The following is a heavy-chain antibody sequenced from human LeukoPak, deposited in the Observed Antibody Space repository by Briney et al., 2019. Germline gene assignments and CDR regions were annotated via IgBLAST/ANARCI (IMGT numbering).Heavy chain of an antibody. Sequence: GGSLRLSCAASGFTFSSFWMHWARQAPGKGLVWVSVINSVGSNTSYTDSVKGRFTISRDNSKNTLYLQMKSLRTEDTAVYYCAKGYGWEASYYYYYMDVWGKGTTVTISS. CDR2: INSVGSNT. CDR3: AKGYGWEASYYYYYMDV. V-gene: IGHV3-74*01. CDR1: GFTFSSFW. D-gene: IGHD1-26*01. J-gene: IGHJ6*03.